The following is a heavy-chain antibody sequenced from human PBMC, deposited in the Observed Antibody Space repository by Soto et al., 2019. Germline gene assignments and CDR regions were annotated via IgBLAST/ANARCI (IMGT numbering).Heavy chain of an antibody. Sequence: GESLKISCNGSGYSFTSYWISWVRQMPGKGLEWMGRIDPSDSYTNYSPSFQGHVTIPADKSISTAYLQWSSLKASDTAMYYCARHPLGSQVVPGGDVWGQGTTVTVSS. CDR3: ARHPLGSQVVPGGDV. V-gene: IGHV5-10-1*01. CDR2: IDPSDSYT. CDR1: GYSFTSYW. D-gene: IGHD2-2*01. J-gene: IGHJ6*02.